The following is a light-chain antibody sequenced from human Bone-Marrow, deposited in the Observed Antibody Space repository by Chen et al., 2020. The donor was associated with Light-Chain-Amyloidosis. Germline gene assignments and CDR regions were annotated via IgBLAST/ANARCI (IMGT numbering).Light chain of an antibody. CDR3: SSYTSSSTWV. J-gene: IGLJ3*02. V-gene: IGLV2-14*01. Sequence: QSALTHPASASGSPGPSITISCTGTSSDVGVYNYVSWYQQHPGKAPKLMIYEVSNRPSGVSNRFSGSKSGNTASLTISGLQAEDEADYYCSSYTSSSTWVFGGGTKLTVL. CDR1: SSDVGVYNY. CDR2: EVS.